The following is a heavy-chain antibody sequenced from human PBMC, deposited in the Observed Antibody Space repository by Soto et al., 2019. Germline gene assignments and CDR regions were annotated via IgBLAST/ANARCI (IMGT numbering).Heavy chain of an antibody. D-gene: IGHD3-10*01. CDR1: GFTIRITY. V-gene: IGHV3-53*01. CDR2: IFRTGNT. Sequence: PGGSLRLSCAVSGFTIRITYFSWVRQAPGKGLEWVSVIFRTGNTFYTDSVKGRFTISRDTSETMVYLQMTNLKAEDTAVYYCAXDLGHCSNGSCSAHLDFWGQGTLVTVSS. J-gene: IGHJ4*02. CDR3: AXDLGHCSNGSCSAHLDF.